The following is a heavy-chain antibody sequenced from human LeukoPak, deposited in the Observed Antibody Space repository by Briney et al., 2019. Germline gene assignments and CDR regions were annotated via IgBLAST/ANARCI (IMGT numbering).Heavy chain of an antibody. J-gene: IGHJ6*03. D-gene: IGHD6-19*01. CDR1: GFTFSSYA. CDR2: ISYDGSNK. V-gene: IGHV3-30*04. Sequence: GGSLRLSCAASGFTFSSYAMHWVRQAPGKGLEWVAVISYDGSNKYYADSVKGRFTISRDNSKNTLYLQMNSLRAEDTAVYYCARDERPLRQWLNSCYMDVWGKGTTVTVSS. CDR3: ARDERPLRQWLNSCYMDV.